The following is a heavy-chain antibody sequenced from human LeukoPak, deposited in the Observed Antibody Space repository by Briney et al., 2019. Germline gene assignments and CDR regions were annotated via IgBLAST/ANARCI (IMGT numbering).Heavy chain of an antibody. V-gene: IGHV3-72*01. CDR2: GRNKANEFTI. D-gene: IGHD5-12*01. J-gene: IGHJ4*02. CDR3: ARVWATITMGGYCFDY. Sequence: GSLRLSCAASGFTFSDYYMDWVRQAPGKGLEWVGRGRNKANEFTIDYAASVKGRFTISRDESKSSLYLQMNSLETEDTAVYYCARVWATITMGGYCFDYWGQGILVTVSS. CDR1: GFTFSDYY.